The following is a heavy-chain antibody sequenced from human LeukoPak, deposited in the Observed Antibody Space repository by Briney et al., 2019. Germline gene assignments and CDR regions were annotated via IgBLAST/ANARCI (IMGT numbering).Heavy chain of an antibody. CDR3: AKAYGNSTSCPFDP. Sequence: PGGSLRLSCAASGVSFSSYAVCWVRQAPGKGLGWVSAISGSGGSTYYADSAKRRFTISTDNSKNTLYLQMNSLRAKDTAVYYCAKAYGNSTSCPFDPGGQGTLVTVSS. CDR1: GVSFSSYA. V-gene: IGHV3-23*01. J-gene: IGHJ5*02. CDR2: ISGSGGST. D-gene: IGHD2-2*01.